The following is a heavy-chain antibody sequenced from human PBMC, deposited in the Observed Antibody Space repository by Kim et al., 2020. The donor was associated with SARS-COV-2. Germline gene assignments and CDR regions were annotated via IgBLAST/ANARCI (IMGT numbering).Heavy chain of an antibody. D-gene: IGHD2-2*01. CDR3: ARELSSNVVLDY. J-gene: IGHJ4*02. Sequence: YTGDAVKGRSTISRDNAKNSLYMQMKSRRAEDTAVYYCARELSSNVVLDYWGQGTLVTVSS. V-gene: IGHV3-21*01.